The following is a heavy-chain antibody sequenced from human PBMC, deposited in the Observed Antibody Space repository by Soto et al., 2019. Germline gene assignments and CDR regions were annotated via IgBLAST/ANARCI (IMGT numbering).Heavy chain of an antibody. D-gene: IGHD6-13*01. V-gene: IGHV4-4*02. CDR3: ARGERQQQRDY. J-gene: IGHJ4*02. Sequence: SDTLCLTSALHRDFIRSSKWWSKARQPPGKGLEWIGEIYHSGSTNYNPSLKSRVIISVDKSKNQFSLKLSSVTDADTAVYYCARGERQQQRDYWGQGTLVTVS. CDR2: IYHSGST. CDR1: RDFIRSSKW.